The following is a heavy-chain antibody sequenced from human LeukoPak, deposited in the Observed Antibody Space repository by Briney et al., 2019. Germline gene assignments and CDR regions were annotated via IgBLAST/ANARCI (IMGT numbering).Heavy chain of an antibody. V-gene: IGHV4-30-4*01. CDR2: IYYSGST. Sequence: KPSETLSLTCTVSDGSISSGDYYWSWIRQPPGKGLEWIGYIYYSGSTYYNPSFKSRVTISVDTSKNQFSLKLSSVTAADTAVYYCAREDYGDYLPVYWGQGTLVTVSS. CDR1: DGSISSGDYY. D-gene: IGHD4-17*01. J-gene: IGHJ4*02. CDR3: AREDYGDYLPVY.